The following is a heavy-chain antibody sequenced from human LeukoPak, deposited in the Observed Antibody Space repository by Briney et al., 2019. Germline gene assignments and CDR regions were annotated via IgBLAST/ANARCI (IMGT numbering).Heavy chain of an antibody. Sequence: PSETLSLTCTVSGGSISSGGYYWSWIRQPPGKGLEWIGEINHSGSTNYNPSLKSRVTISVDTSKNQFSLKLSSVTAADRARAVRLLWFGERIVSPFDYWGQGTLVTVSS. CDR2: INHSGST. D-gene: IGHD3-10*01. CDR3: LLWFGERIVSPFDY. CDR1: GGSISSGGYY. J-gene: IGHJ4*02. V-gene: IGHV4-39*07.